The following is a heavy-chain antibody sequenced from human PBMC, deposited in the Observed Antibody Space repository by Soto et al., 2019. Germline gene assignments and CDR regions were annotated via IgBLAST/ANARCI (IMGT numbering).Heavy chain of an antibody. J-gene: IGHJ4*02. V-gene: IGHV3-74*01. D-gene: IGHD4-17*01. CDR2: INSDGSST. CDR3: ASPTTVTTSRPGY. Sequence: EVQLVESGGGLVQPGGSLRLSCAASGFTFSSYWMHWVRQAPGKGLVWVSRINSDGSSTSYAHTVKGRFTISRDNAKNTLYLQMNSLRAEDTAVYYCASPTTVTTSRPGYWGQGTLVTVSS. CDR1: GFTFSSYW.